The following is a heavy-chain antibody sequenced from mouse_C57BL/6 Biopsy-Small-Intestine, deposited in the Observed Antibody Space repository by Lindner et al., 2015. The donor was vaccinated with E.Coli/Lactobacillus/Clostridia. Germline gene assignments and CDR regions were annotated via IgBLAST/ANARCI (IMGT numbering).Heavy chain of an antibody. V-gene: IGHV1-75*01. D-gene: IGHD4-1*01. CDR1: GYTFTDYY. CDR2: IFPGSGST. J-gene: IGHJ4*01. Sequence: VQLQESGPELVKPGASVKISCKASGYTFTDYYINWVKQRPGQGLEWIGWIFPGSGSTYYNEKFKGKATLTVDKSSSTAYMQLSSLTSEDSAVYFCARSWDERGYYAMDYWGQGTSVTVSS. CDR3: ARSWDERGYYAMDY.